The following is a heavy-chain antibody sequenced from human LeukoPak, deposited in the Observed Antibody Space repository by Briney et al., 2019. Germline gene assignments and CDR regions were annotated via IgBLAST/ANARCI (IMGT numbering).Heavy chain of an antibody. J-gene: IGHJ4*02. D-gene: IGHD1-26*01. CDR3: AKDSWEVGATSEIDY. CDR2: ISGSGGST. V-gene: IGHV3-23*01. CDR1: GFTFSSYA. Sequence: GGSLRLSCAASGFTFSSYAMSWVRQAPGKGLEWVSTISGSGGSTYYADSVKGRFTISRDNSKNKVYLQMNSLRAEDTAVYYCAKDSWEVGATSEIDYWGQGTLVTVSS.